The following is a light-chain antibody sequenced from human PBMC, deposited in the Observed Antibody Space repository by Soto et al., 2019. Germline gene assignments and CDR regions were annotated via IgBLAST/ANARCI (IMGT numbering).Light chain of an antibody. CDR3: SSCTSSSTPVV. CDR2: DVA. CDR1: SSDIGGYNC. Sequence: QSALTQPASVSGSPGQSIAIACTGTSSDIGGYNCVSWYQQHPGKAPKLMIYDVASRPSGISNRFSGSKSGNTASLTISGLQAEDEAYYYCSSCTSSSTPVVFGGGTQLTVL. V-gene: IGLV2-14*03. J-gene: IGLJ2*01.